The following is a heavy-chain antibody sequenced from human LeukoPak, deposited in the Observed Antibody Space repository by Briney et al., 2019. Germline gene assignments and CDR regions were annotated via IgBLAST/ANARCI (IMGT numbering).Heavy chain of an antibody. J-gene: IGHJ5*02. CDR1: GYTFSGYY. Sequence: ASEKVFCKASGYTFSGYYMHWVRQAPGQGLEWMGWINPNTGGTNYAQKFQGRVTMTRDTSISTTYMELSRLRSDDTAVYYCARGFGPITIFGVVTSQENWFDPWGQGTLVTVSS. V-gene: IGHV1-2*02. CDR2: INPNTGGT. CDR3: ARGFGPITIFGVVTSQENWFDP. D-gene: IGHD3-3*01.